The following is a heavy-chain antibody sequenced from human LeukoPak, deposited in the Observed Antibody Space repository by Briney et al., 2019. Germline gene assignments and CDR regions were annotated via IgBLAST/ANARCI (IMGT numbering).Heavy chain of an antibody. CDR1: GYSISSGYF. J-gene: IGHJ5*02. Sequence: SETLSLTCSVSGYSISSGYFWGWIRQPPGKGLEWIGIIHSGESPYYSPSLESRISISIDTSKNQFSLKFTSVTAADTAVYYCARGGGVRTGSGWRPGNWFDPWGQGTLVIVSS. V-gene: IGHV4-38-2*02. CDR2: IHSGESP. CDR3: ARGGGVRTGSGWRPGNWFDP. D-gene: IGHD6-19*01.